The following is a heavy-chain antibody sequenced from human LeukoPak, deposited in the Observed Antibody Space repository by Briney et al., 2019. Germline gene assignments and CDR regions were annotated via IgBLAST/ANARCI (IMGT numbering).Heavy chain of an antibody. V-gene: IGHV4-39*01. D-gene: IGHD3-22*01. Sequence: PSETLSLTCTVSGGSISSSSYYWGWIRQPPGKGLEWIGSIYYSGSTYYNPSLKSRVTISVDTSKNQFSLKLSSVTAADAAVYYCATALYNYYDGSGYYGYWGQGTLVTVSS. CDR1: GGSISSSSYY. J-gene: IGHJ4*02. CDR2: IYYSGST. CDR3: ATALYNYYDGSGYYGY.